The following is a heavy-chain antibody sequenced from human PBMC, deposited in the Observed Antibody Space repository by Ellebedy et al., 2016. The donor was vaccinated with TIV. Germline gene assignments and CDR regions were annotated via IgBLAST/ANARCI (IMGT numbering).Heavy chain of an antibody. D-gene: IGHD3-10*01. V-gene: IGHV3-11*01. CDR2: ISRSARPT. CDR3: ARDLMASSWFDP. CDR1: GFTFSDYS. J-gene: IGHJ5*02. Sequence: GGSLRLSCAASGFTFSDYSMSWIRQAPGKGLEWISYISRSARPTFYADSVKGRFTISRDNANNSLFLQMNSLRAEDTAVYFCARDLMASSWFDPWGQGTLVTVSS.